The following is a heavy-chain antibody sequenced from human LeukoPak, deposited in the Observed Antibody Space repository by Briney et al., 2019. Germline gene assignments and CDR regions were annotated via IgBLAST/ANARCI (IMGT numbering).Heavy chain of an antibody. CDR1: GYTFTSYG. J-gene: IGHJ5*02. D-gene: IGHD2-2*01. Sequence: ASVKVSCKASGYTFTSYGISWVRQAPGQGLEWMGWISAYNGNTNYAQKLQGRVTMTTDTSTSTAYMELRSLRSDDTAVYYCARDSVRPSCSSCTNWFDPWGQGTLVTVSS. CDR2: ISAYNGNT. CDR3: ARDSVRPSCSSCTNWFDP. V-gene: IGHV1-18*01.